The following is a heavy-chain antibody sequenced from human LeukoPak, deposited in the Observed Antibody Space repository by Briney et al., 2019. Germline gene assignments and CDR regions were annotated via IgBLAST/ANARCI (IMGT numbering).Heavy chain of an antibody. J-gene: IGHJ4*02. D-gene: IGHD2-2*01. CDR2: INHSGST. Sequence: NPSETLSLTCAVYGGSFSGYYWSWVRQPPGKGMEWIGEINHSGSTNYNPSLKSRVTISVDTSKHQFSLKLSSVTAADTAVYYCARGTRLLRPFDYWGQGTLVTVSS. V-gene: IGHV4-34*01. CDR3: ARGTRLLRPFDY. CDR1: GGSFSGYY.